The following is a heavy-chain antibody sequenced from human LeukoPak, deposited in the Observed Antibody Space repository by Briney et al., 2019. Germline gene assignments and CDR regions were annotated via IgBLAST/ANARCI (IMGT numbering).Heavy chain of an antibody. Sequence: GESLKISCKGSGYIFTSYWIAWVRQMPGKGLEWMGIIYPGDSDTRYSPSFQGQVTISADKSISTAYLQWSSLKASDTAMYYCARANDCSSTSCYAGWDAFDIWGQGTMVTVSS. CDR3: ARANDCSSTSCYAGWDAFDI. J-gene: IGHJ3*02. CDR2: IYPGDSDT. CDR1: GYIFTSYW. D-gene: IGHD2-2*01. V-gene: IGHV5-51*01.